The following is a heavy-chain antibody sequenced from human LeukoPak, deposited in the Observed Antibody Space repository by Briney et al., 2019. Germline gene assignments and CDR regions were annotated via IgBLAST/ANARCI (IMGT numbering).Heavy chain of an antibody. J-gene: IGHJ4*02. D-gene: IGHD3-10*01. CDR2: IWYDGSNK. CDR1: GFTFSSFW. Sequence: GGSLRLPCVASGFTFSSFWMSWVRQAPGKGLEWVAVIWYDGSNKDYADSVKGRFTISRDNSKNTLYLQMNGLRAEDTALYYCARDGWGSGNFDYWGQGTLVTVSS. CDR3: ARDGWGSGNFDY. V-gene: IGHV3-33*08.